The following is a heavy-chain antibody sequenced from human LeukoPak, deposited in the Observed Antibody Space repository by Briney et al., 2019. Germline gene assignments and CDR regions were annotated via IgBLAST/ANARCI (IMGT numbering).Heavy chain of an antibody. Sequence: GGSLRLSCAASGFTFSSYWMHWVRQAPGKGLVWVSRINSDGSSTSYADSVKGRFTIFRDNAKNTLYLQMNSLRAEDTAVYYCARDIGRYYYDSSGYPDYWGQGTLVTVSS. CDR2: INSDGSST. D-gene: IGHD3-22*01. J-gene: IGHJ4*02. CDR3: ARDIGRYYYDSSGYPDY. CDR1: GFTFSSYW. V-gene: IGHV3-74*01.